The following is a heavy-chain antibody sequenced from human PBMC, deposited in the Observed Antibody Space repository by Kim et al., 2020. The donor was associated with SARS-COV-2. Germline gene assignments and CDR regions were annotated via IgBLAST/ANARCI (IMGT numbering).Heavy chain of an antibody. J-gene: IGHJ4*02. CDR2: ISSSSSYI. Sequence: GGSLRLSCAASGFTFSSYSMNWVRQAPGKGLEWVSSISSSSSYIYYADSVKGRFTISRDNAKNSLYLQMNSLRAEDTAVYYCARRGYCSGGSCYSLDYWGQGTLVTVSS. V-gene: IGHV3-21*01. D-gene: IGHD2-15*01. CDR3: ARRGYCSGGSCYSLDY. CDR1: GFTFSSYS.